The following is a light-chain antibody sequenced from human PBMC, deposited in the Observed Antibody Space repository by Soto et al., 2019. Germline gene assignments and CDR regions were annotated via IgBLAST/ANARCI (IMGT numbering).Light chain of an antibody. Sequence: IQMTQSPSSLSASVGDRVTITCQASQDIAKNLNWYQQKPGKAPKLLIYDASSLQTGVPSRFSRSRPATHFTFTISSLQSEDIATYYCQQYDNLLPITFGQGTRLEIK. CDR1: QDIAKN. CDR2: DAS. V-gene: IGKV1-33*01. CDR3: QQYDNLLPIT. J-gene: IGKJ5*01.